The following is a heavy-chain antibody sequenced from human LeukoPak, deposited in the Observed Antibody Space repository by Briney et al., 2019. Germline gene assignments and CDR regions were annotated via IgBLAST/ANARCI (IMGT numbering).Heavy chain of an antibody. D-gene: IGHD3-3*01. Sequence: KPSETLSLTCTVSGGSIRYSSYYWGWIRQPPGKGLEWIGSVYYSGSTYSNPSLKSRVTIFVDTSKNQFSLKLTSVTAAYTGVYYCARLNNEFWYWGQGTLVTVSS. J-gene: IGHJ4*02. CDR3: ARLNNEFWY. CDR1: GGSIRYSSYY. V-gene: IGHV4-39*01. CDR2: VYYSGST.